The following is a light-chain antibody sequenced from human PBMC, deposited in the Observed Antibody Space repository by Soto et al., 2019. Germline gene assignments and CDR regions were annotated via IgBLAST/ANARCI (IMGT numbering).Light chain of an antibody. CDR2: DAY. J-gene: IGKJ4*01. CDR1: QSVSSY. Sequence: EIVLTQSPATLSLSPGERATLSCRASQSVSSYLAWYQQKPGQAPRLLIYDAYNRATGIPARFSGSGSGTDFTLTISSLEPKDFAVYYCQQRSNWPLFTFGGGTKVEIK. CDR3: QQRSNWPLFT. V-gene: IGKV3-11*01.